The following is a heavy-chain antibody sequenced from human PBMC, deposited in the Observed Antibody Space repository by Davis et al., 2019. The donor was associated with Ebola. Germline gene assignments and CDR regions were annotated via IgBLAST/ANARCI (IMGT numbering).Heavy chain of an antibody. J-gene: IGHJ4*02. CDR2: ISSNGGST. CDR3: ARGGVATMHFDY. CDR1: GFTFSSYA. D-gene: IGHD5-12*01. V-gene: IGHV3-64*01. Sequence: PGGSLRLSCAASGFTFSSYAMHWVRQAPGKGLEYVSAISSNGGSTYYANSVKGRFTISRDNSKNTLYLQMGSLRAEDMAVYYCARGGVATMHFDYWGQGTLVTVSS.